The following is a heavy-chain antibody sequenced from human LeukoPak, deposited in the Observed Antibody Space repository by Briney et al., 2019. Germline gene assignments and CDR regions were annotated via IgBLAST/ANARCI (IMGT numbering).Heavy chain of an antibody. CDR3: ARGYGSGSYLGY. D-gene: IGHD3-10*01. J-gene: IGHJ4*02. V-gene: IGHV4-34*01. CDR1: GGSFSGHY. Sequence: SETLSLTCGVYGGSFSGHYWSWIRQPPGKGLEWIGEVNRGGSTDYNPSLKSRVTISLDTSKNQFSLRLSSVTAADTAVYFCARGYGSGSYLGYWGQGTPVTVSS. CDR2: VNRGGST.